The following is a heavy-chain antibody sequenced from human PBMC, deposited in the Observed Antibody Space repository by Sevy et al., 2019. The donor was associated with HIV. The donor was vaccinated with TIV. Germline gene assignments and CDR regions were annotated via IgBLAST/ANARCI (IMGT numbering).Heavy chain of an antibody. CDR2: ISYDGSNK. D-gene: IGHD6-13*01. Sequence: GGSLRLSCAASGFTFSSYAMHWVRQAPGKGLEWVAVISYDGSNKYYADSVKGRFTISRDNSKNTLYLQMNSLIAEDTAVYYCARASIRRAAGTVGYFDYWGQGTLVTVSS. J-gene: IGHJ4*02. CDR1: GFTFSSYA. CDR3: ARASIRRAAGTVGYFDY. V-gene: IGHV3-30-3*01.